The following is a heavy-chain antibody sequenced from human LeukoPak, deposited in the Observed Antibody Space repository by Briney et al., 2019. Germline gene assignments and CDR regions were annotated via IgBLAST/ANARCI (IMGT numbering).Heavy chain of an antibody. CDR3: ARQGKDYVWGSYRPNYFDY. V-gene: IGHV4-39*01. J-gene: IGHJ4*02. D-gene: IGHD3-16*02. Sequence: SETLSLTCTVSGGSISSSSYYWGWIRQPPGKGLEWIGSIYYSGSTYYNPSLKSRVTISVDTSKNQFSLKLSSVTAADTAVYYCARQGKDYVWGSYRPNYFDYWGQGTLVTVSS. CDR1: GGSISSSSYY. CDR2: IYYSGST.